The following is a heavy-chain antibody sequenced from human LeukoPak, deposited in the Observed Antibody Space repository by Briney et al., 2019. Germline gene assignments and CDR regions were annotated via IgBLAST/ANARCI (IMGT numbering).Heavy chain of an antibody. CDR2: IYTSGST. J-gene: IGHJ4*02. D-gene: IGHD1-26*01. Sequence: SQTLSLTCTVSGGSISSGSYYWSWIRQPAGKGLEWIGRIYTSGSTNYNPSLKSRVTISVDTSKNQFSLKLSSVTAADTAVYYCARAEGATPHFDYWGQGTLVTVSS. CDR3: ARAEGATPHFDY. CDR1: GGSISSGSYY. V-gene: IGHV4-61*02.